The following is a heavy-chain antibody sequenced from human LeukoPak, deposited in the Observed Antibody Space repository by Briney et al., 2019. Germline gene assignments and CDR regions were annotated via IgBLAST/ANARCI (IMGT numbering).Heavy chain of an antibody. CDR1: GFTFSNYS. V-gene: IGHV3-21*01. CDR3: ASEQFETFDY. D-gene: IGHD3-16*01. CDR2: ISSSSSYI. J-gene: IGHJ4*02. Sequence: GGSLRLSCAASGFTFSNYSMNWVRQAPGKGLEWVSSISSSSSYIYYADSVKGRFTISRDNAKNSLYLQMNSLRAEGTAVYYCASEQFETFDYWGQGTLVTVSS.